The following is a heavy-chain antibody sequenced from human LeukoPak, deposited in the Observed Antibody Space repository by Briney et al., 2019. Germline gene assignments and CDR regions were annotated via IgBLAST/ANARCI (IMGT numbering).Heavy chain of an antibody. V-gene: IGHV3-30*18. Sequence: GRSLRLSCAASGFTFSSYGMHWVRQAPGKGLEWVAVISYDGSNKYYADSVKGRFTISRDNSKNTLYLQMNSLRAEDTAVYYCAKDSLRITMVRGVGSRAPYYYYGMDVWGQGTTVTVSS. CDR3: AKDSLRITMVRGVGSRAPYYYYGMDV. CDR1: GFTFSSYG. J-gene: IGHJ6*02. CDR2: ISYDGSNK. D-gene: IGHD3-10*01.